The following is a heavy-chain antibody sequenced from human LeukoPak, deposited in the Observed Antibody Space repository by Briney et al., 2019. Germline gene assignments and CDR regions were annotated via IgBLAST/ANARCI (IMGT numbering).Heavy chain of an antibody. CDR1: GFTFSGYS. V-gene: IGHV3-21*01. J-gene: IGHJ6*02. Sequence: GGSLRLSCAGSGFTFSGYSLNWVRQAPGKGLEWVSSITSSGSSMYYADSVKGRFTISRDNAKNSLYLQMNSLRAEDTAVYYCARDRMRWFGELFYYYGMDVWGQGTTVTVSS. CDR3: ARDRMRWFGELFYYYGMDV. D-gene: IGHD3-10*01. CDR2: ITSSGSSM.